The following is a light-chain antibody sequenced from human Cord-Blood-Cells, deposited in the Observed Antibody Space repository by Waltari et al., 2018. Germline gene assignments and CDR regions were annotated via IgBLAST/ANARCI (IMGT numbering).Light chain of an antibody. Sequence: QSVLTQPPSASGTPGQRVTISCSGSSSNIGSNSVNWYQQLPGTAPKLLIYRNNRRPSGVPDRFSGSKSGTSASLAISGLRSEDEADYYCAAWDDSLSGWVFGGGTKLTVL. CDR1: SSNIGSNS. CDR2: RNN. V-gene: IGLV1-47*01. J-gene: IGLJ3*02. CDR3: AAWDDSLSGWV.